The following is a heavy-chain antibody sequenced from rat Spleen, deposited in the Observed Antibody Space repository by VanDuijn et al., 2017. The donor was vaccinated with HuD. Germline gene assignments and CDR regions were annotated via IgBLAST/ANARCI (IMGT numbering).Heavy chain of an antibody. CDR3: TRAPGKGYVMDA. D-gene: IGHD5-1*01. CDR1: GFSLSSYN. J-gene: IGHJ4*01. Sequence: QVQLKESGPGLVQPSQTLSLTCTVSGFSLSSYNVHWVRQPPGKGLEWMGGMWRSGSTEYNSGLKSRLSISRDTSKSQVFLKMNSLQTEDTAIYHCTRAPGKGYVMDAWGQGTAVTVSS. V-gene: IGHV2-1*01. CDR2: MWRSGST.